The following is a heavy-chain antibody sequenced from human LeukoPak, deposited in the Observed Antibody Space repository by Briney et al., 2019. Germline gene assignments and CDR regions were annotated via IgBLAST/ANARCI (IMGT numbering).Heavy chain of an antibody. CDR1: GNSFTSYW. V-gene: IGHV5-10-1*01. CDR3: ARHLRRSSGWYGEYYFDY. J-gene: IGHJ4*02. D-gene: IGHD6-19*01. CDR2: IDPSDSYT. Sequence: GESLKISCKGSGNSFTSYWISWVRQMPGKGLEWMGRIDPSDSYTNYSPSFQGHVTISADKSISTAYLQWSSLKASDTAMYYCARHLRRSSGWYGEYYFDYWGQGTLVTVSS.